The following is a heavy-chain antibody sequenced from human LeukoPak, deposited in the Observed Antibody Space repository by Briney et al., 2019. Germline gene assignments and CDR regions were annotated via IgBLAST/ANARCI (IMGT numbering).Heavy chain of an antibody. V-gene: IGHV4-59*01. CDR2: IYYSGST. J-gene: IGHJ5*02. D-gene: IGHD3-9*01. CDR1: GGSISSYY. CDR3: ARHPRYYDIGIDP. Sequence: SETLSLTCTVSGGSISSYYWSWIRQPPGKGLEWIGYIYYSGSTNYNPSLKSRVTISVDTSKNQFSLKLSSVTAADTAVYYCARHPRYYDIGIDPWGQGTLVTVSS.